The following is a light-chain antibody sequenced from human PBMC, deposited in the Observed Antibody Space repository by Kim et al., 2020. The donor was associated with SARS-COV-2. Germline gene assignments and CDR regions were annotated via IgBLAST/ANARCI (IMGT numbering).Light chain of an antibody. CDR2: EDN. V-gene: IGLV6-57*03. CDR1: SGSIASNY. CDR3: QSYDSSNLWV. J-gene: IGLJ3*02. Sequence: KTVTISCPRSSGSIASNYVQWYQQRPGSAPTTVIYEDNQRPSGVPDRFSGSIDSSSNSASLTIYGLKTEDEADYYCQSYDSSNLWVFGGGTQLTVL.